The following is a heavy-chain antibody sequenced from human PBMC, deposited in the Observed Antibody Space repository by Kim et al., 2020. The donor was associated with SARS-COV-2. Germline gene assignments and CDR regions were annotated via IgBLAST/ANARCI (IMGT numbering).Heavy chain of an antibody. D-gene: IGHD1-26*01. Sequence: GNTGYAQKFQGRVTMTRNTSISTAYMELSSLRSEDTAVYYCAGPGGAFDIWGQGTMVTVSS. CDR3: AGPGGAFDI. CDR2: GNT. V-gene: IGHV1-8*01. J-gene: IGHJ3*02.